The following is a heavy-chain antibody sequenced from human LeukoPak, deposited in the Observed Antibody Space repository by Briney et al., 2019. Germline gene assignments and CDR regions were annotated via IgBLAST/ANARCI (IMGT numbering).Heavy chain of an antibody. J-gene: IGHJ3*02. CDR2: ISSSGST. CDR3: ARGPYSYDSSGAFDI. D-gene: IGHD3-22*01. V-gene: IGHV4-61*02. Sequence: SETLSLTCTVSGDSISSGVYYWSWIRQPAGKGLEWIGRISSSGSTNYNPSLKSRVTISVDTSKKQFSPKLSSVTAADTAVYSCARGPYSYDSSGAFDIWGQGTMVTASS. CDR1: GDSISSGVYY.